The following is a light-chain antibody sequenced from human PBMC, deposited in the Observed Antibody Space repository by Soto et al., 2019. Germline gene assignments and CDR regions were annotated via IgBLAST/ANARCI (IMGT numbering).Light chain of an antibody. CDR2: DAS. Sequence: EIVLTQSPATLSLSPGERATLSCRASQSVSNFLAWYQQKPGQAPRLLIYDASTRATGIPARFSGSGSGTDFALTISSLEPEDFAVYYCQQRRSWPPLTFGGGTKVEIK. CDR3: QQRRSWPPLT. V-gene: IGKV3-11*01. J-gene: IGKJ4*01. CDR1: QSVSNF.